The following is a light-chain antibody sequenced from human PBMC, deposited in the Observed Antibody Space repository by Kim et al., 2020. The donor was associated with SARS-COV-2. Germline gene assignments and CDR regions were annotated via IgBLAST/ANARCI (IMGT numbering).Light chain of an antibody. CDR2: GAS. CDR1: QTLSSNY. CDR3: QQYGTSPLT. V-gene: IGKV3-20*01. J-gene: IGKJ4*01. Sequence: LSPGETATVSCRASQTLSSNYLAWYQQKPGQAPRLLIYGASSRATGIPDRFSGSGSETDFTLTISRLDPEDFAMYYCQQYGTSPLTFGGGTKLEI.